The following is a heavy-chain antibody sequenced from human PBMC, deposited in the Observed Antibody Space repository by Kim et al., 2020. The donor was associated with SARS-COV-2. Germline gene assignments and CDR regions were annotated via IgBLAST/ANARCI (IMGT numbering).Heavy chain of an antibody. CDR3: ARGPGGMDV. V-gene: IGHV7-4-1*02. Sequence: GNPTNAQGFTGRFVLSLDTSVRTAYLQISSLRAEDTAVYYCARGPGGMDVWGQGTTVTVSS. J-gene: IGHJ6*02. CDR2: GNP.